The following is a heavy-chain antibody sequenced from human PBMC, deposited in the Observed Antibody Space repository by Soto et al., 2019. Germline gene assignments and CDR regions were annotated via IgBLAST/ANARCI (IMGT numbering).Heavy chain of an antibody. V-gene: IGHV4-39*01. CDR1: GGSISSSSYY. CDR2: IYYSGST. CDR3: ARQSRRFLEPNELVFDP. D-gene: IGHD3-3*01. J-gene: IGHJ5*02. Sequence: SVTLSLPCTVSGGSISSSSYYWGWIRLPPGKGLEWIGGIYYSGSTYYNPSLKSRVTISVDTSKNQFSLKLSSMTAADTAVHYCARQSRRFLEPNELVFDPLGHGLLVNVSS.